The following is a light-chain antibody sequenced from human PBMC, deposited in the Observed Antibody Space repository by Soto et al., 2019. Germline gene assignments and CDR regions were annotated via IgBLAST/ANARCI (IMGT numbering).Light chain of an antibody. V-gene: IGKV1-5*03. Sequence: DIQMTQSPSTLSASVGDRVTITCWASQSVTTWLAWYQQKPGKAPKLLIYKASSLESGVPSRFSGSGSGTEFTLTISSLQPDDFATYHCQQYNSYPLTFGPGTKVDVQ. CDR1: QSVTTW. CDR3: QQYNSYPLT. J-gene: IGKJ3*01. CDR2: KAS.